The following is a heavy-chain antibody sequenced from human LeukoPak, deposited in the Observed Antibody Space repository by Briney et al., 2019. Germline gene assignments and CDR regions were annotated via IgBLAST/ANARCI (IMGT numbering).Heavy chain of an antibody. D-gene: IGHD4-17*01. V-gene: IGHV1-69*04. CDR2: IIPILGIA. Sequence: ASVKVSCKASGGTFSSYAISWVRQAPGQGLEWMGRIIPILGIANYAQKFQGRVTITADKSTSTAYMELSSLRSEDTAVYYCASVSSSSRLNYGDYTVLDYWGQGTLVTVS. CDR3: ASVSSSSRLNYGDYTVLDY. CDR1: GGTFSSYA. J-gene: IGHJ4*02.